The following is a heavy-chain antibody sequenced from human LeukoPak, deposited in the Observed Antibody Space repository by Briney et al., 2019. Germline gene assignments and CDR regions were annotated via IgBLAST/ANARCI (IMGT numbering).Heavy chain of an antibody. CDR1: GGTFSTYA. D-gene: IGHD6-13*01. V-gene: IGHV1-69*01. Sequence: SVKVSCKASGGTFSTYAIIWVRQAPGQGLEWMGGIIPMFGTANYAQKFQGRVTITADESTSTAYMELSSLRSEDTAVYYCARVTGYRIEDYFDYWGQGTLVTVSS. CDR2: IIPMFGTA. J-gene: IGHJ4*02. CDR3: ARVTGYRIEDYFDY.